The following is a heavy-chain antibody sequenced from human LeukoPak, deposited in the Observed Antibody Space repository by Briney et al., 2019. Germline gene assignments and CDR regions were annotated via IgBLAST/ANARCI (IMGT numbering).Heavy chain of an antibody. CDR2: VNANNGDT. CDR3: AREVGYSSSYYGRFDP. Sequence: ASVKVSCKASGYTFTGYYIHWVRQAPGRGLEWMGRVNANNGDTKYAQKFQGRVTMTRDTSISTAYMELASLRSDDTAVFYCAREVGYSSSYYGRFDPWGQGTLVIVSS. J-gene: IGHJ5*02. D-gene: IGHD1-26*01. CDR1: GYTFTGYY. V-gene: IGHV1-2*06.